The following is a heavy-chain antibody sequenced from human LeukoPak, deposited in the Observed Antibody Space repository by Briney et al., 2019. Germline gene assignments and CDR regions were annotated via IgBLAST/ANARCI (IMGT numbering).Heavy chain of an antibody. CDR3: AKRDRPCSGDCSAPYYFDY. CDR2: ISSSGVNT. CDR1: GFTFGTYA. J-gene: IGHJ4*02. Sequence: GGSLRLSCAASGFTFGTYAMSWVRQAPGKGLEWVSSISSSGVNTYYADSVKGRFTISRDNSKNTLYLHMSSLRAEDTAVYYCAKRDRPCSGDCSAPYYFDYWGQGTLVTVSS. V-gene: IGHV3-23*01. D-gene: IGHD2-21*02.